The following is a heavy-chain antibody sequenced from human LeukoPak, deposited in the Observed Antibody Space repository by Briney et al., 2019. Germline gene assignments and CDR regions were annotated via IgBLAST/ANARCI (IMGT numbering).Heavy chain of an antibody. CDR3: ARDLLSLPHKYFDS. Sequence: GGSLRLSCAASGFSFDNYDMHWLRQAPGKVLECMAYIRDDGTHKYYVDSVKGRFTISRDNSKNTVYLQMNSLRDEDTAVYYCARDLLSLPHKYFDSWGQGTLVTVSS. D-gene: IGHD3-16*01. J-gene: IGHJ4*02. CDR1: GFSFDNYD. CDR2: IRDDGTHK. V-gene: IGHV3-30*02.